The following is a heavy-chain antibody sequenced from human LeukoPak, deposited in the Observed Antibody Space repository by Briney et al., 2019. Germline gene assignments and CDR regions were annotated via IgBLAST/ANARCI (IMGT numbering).Heavy chain of an antibody. D-gene: IGHD2-2*02. Sequence: ASVKVSCKACGYTFTGYYMHWVRQAPGQGLEWMGRIKPNNGGTNYAQKFQGRVTMTSDPSTSTAYMELSSLRSDDTAVYYCARVACSSTSCYSLIFGVVIGSIDYYGMDLWGQGTTVTVSS. CDR3: ARVACSSTSCYSLIFGVVIGSIDYYGMDL. J-gene: IGHJ6*02. CDR2: IKPNNGGT. V-gene: IGHV1-2*06. CDR1: GYTFTGYY.